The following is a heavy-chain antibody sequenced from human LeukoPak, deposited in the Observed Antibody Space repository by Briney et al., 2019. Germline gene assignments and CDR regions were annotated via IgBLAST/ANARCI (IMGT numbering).Heavy chain of an antibody. D-gene: IGHD3-3*01. CDR3: ARVPRLRFLEWSTFYYYYGMDV. Sequence: PEASVKVSCKASGYTFTSYGISWVRQAPGQGLEWMGWISAYNGNTNYAQKLQGRVTMTTDTSTSTAYMELRSLRSDDTAVYYCARVPRLRFLEWSTFYYYYGMDVWGQGTTVTVSS. CDR2: ISAYNGNT. V-gene: IGHV1-18*01. CDR1: GYTFTSYG. J-gene: IGHJ6*02.